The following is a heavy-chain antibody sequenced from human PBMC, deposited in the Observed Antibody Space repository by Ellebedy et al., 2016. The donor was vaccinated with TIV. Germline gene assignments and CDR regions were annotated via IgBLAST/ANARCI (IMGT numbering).Heavy chain of an antibody. J-gene: IGHJ4*02. CDR3: ASESSGQYSGSTFDY. V-gene: IGHV4-39*01. Sequence: SETLSLTCTVSGGSISSSSYYWGWIRQPPGKGLEWIGSIYYSGSTYYNPSLKSRVTISVDTSKNQFSLKLSSVTAADTAVYYCASESSGQYSGSTFDYWGQGTLVTVSS. CDR1: GGSISSSSYY. CDR2: IYYSGST. D-gene: IGHD1-26*01.